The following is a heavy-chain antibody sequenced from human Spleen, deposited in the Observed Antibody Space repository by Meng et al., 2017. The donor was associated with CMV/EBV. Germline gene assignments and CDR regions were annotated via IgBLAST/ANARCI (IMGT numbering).Heavy chain of an antibody. V-gene: IGHV4-34*01. CDR3: ARGGLRFLEWLLYPWDY. CDR2: INHGGST. J-gene: IGHJ4*02. D-gene: IGHD3-3*01. CDR1: GESFSGYH. Sequence: GESFSGYHWTWIRQPPGKGLEWIGEINHGGSTNYNPSLKSRVTISIDTSKNQFSLKLSSVTAADTAVYYCARGGLRFLEWLLYPWDYWGQGTLVTVSS.